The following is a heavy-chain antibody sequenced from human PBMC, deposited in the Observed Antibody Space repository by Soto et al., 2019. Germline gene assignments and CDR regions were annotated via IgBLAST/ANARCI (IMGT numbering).Heavy chain of an antibody. CDR1: DFSISSGHY. D-gene: IGHD2-2*01. Sequence: LSLTCAVSDFSISSGHYWGWIRQPPGKGLEWIGSIYHSGTTYSNPSLKSRVTMSVDTSKNQFSLKLSSVTAADTAVYYCARWRNDCSSTSCYHFDYWGQGTLVTVSS. CDR3: ARWRNDCSSTSCYHFDY. CDR2: IYHSGTT. V-gene: IGHV4-38-2*01. J-gene: IGHJ4*02.